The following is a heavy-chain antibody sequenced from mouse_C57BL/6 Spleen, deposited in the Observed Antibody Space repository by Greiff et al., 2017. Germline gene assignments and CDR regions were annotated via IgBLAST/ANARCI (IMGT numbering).Heavy chain of an antibody. J-gene: IGHJ4*01. CDR1: GFTFSSYA. CDR3: ARGSTTVNDYAMDY. V-gene: IGHV5S21*01. Sequence: EVKVVESGEGLVKPGGSLKLSCAASGFTFSSYAMSWVRQTPEKRLEWVAYICSGGDYIYYADTVKGRFTISRDNARNTLYLQMSSLKSEDTAMYYCARGSTTVNDYAMDYWGQGTSVTVSS. CDR2: ICSGGDYI. D-gene: IGHD1-1*01.